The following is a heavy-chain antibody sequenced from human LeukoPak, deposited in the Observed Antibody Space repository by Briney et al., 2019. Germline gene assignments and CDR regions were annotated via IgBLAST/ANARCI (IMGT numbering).Heavy chain of an antibody. D-gene: IGHD6-13*01. CDR1: GDSISSYY. V-gene: IGHV4-59*01. J-gene: IGHJ4*02. Sequence: PSETLSLTCTVSGDSISSYYWSWIRQPPGKGLEWLGYIYNSRDTNYNPSLKSRVTFSVDTSRNQFSLRLSSVTAADTAVYYCARKGPIAATGPDYWGQGTLVTVSS. CDR2: IYNSRDT. CDR3: ARKGPIAATGPDY.